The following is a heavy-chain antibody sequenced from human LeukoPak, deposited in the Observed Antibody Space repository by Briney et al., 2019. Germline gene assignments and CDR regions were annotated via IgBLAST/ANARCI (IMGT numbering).Heavy chain of an antibody. Sequence: PGRSLRLSCAASGFTFDDYAMHWVRHAPGKGLEWVSGISWNSGSIGYADSVKGRFTISRDNAKNSLYLQMNSLRAEDTALYYCAKGSTVTTYAFDIWGQGTMVTVSS. CDR2: ISWNSGSI. CDR3: AKGSTVTTYAFDI. CDR1: GFTFDDYA. V-gene: IGHV3-9*01. D-gene: IGHD4-17*01. J-gene: IGHJ3*02.